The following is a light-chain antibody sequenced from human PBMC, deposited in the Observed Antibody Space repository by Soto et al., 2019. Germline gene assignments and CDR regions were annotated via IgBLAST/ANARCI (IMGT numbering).Light chain of an antibody. Sequence: QSVLTQPPSASGTPGQRVTISCSGSSSNIGSNTVNWYQQLPGTAPKLLIYSNSQRPSGVPDRFFGSKSATAGSLAISGLQSEDEGDYYCCSYTSSTTPLFGGGTKLTVL. CDR2: SNS. CDR3: CSYTSSTTPL. CDR1: SSNIGSNT. V-gene: IGLV1-44*01. J-gene: IGLJ2*01.